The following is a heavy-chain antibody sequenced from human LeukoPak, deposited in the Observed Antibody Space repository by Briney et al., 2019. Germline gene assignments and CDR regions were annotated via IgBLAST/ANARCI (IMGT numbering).Heavy chain of an antibody. CDR1: GYTFTSYA. D-gene: IGHD5-12*01. J-gene: IGHJ4*02. V-gene: IGHV7-4-1*02. Sequence: ASVKVSCKASGYTFTSYAMNWVRQAPGQGLEWMGWINTNTGSPTYAQGFTGRFVFSLDTSVSTAYLQISSLKAEHTAVYYCARDAATAKDIVNFDYWGQGTLVTVSS. CDR2: INTNTGSP. CDR3: ARDAATAKDIVNFDY.